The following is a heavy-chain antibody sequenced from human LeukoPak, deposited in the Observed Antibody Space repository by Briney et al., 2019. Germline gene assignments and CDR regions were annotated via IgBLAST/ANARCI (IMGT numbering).Heavy chain of an antibody. Sequence: GGSLRLSCAASGFTFSRYSMNWVRQAPGKGLEWVSSISSSSSYIYYADSVKGRFNISRDKAKNSLYLQKNSLRAEDTAVYYCARDRSSQTDYWGQGTLVTVSS. CDR3: ARDRSSQTDY. V-gene: IGHV3-21*01. D-gene: IGHD2-2*01. CDR1: GFTFSRYS. CDR2: ISSSSSYI. J-gene: IGHJ4*02.